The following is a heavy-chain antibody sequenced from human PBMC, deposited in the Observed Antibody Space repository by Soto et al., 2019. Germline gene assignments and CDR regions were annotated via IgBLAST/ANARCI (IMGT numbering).Heavy chain of an antibody. Sequence: SESLSLTCAVSGGSSSSCNRWSWVRQPPGKGSEWIGEIYHSGSTNYNPSLKSRVTISVDKSKNQFSLKLSSVTAADTAVYYCARLSGYSSSWYFDYLGQGTLVTVSS. J-gene: IGHJ4*02. CDR1: GGSSSSCNR. CDR2: IYHSGST. V-gene: IGHV4-4*02. CDR3: ARLSGYSSSWYFDY. D-gene: IGHD6-13*01.